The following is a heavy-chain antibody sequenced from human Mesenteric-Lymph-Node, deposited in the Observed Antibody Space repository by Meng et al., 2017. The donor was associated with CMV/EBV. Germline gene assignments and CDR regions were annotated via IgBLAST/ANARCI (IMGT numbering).Heavy chain of an antibody. Sequence: SQTLSLTCAVSGGSISSYYLSWLRQPPGKELEWIGYIYYSGSTNYNPSLESRVTMSVDTSKNQFSLNLRSVTAADTAVYYCTRSASSYYYGMDIWGQGTTVTVSS. J-gene: IGHJ6*02. CDR2: IYYSGST. V-gene: IGHV4-59*01. CDR3: TRSASSYYYGMDI. CDR1: GGSISSYY.